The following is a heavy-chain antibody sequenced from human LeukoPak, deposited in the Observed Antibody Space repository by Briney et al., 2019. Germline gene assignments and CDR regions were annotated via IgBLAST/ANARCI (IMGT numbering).Heavy chain of an antibody. Sequence: ASVKVSCKAAGYTFGNYGIKWVRQAPGQGLEWVGWISGFNGNTNYAQNFHDRVTMTTDTSTTTAYMELRNLRSDDTAVYYCARGWIQRWFDPWGQGTLVTVSS. CDR2: ISGFNGNT. V-gene: IGHV1-18*01. CDR3: ARGWIQRWFDP. D-gene: IGHD5-18*01. CDR1: GYTFGNYG. J-gene: IGHJ5*02.